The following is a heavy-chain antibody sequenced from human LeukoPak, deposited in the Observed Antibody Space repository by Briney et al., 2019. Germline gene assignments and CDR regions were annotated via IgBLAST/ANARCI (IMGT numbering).Heavy chain of an antibody. CDR3: AKDREYSYVYDAFDM. D-gene: IGHD3-16*01. J-gene: IGHJ3*02. CDR1: GFSVSNYN. Sequence: GGSLRLSCAASGFSVSNYNMNWVRQARGKGLEWVSFISETGTAIYYAESVKGRFTISRDIARNSVYLQMNSLRDEDTAMYYCAKDREYSYVYDAFDMWGQGTLVTVSS. V-gene: IGHV3-48*02. CDR2: ISETGTAI.